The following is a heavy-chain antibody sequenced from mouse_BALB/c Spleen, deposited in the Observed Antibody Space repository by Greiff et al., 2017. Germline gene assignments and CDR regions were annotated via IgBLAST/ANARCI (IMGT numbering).Heavy chain of an antibody. V-gene: IGHV2-2*02. CDR2: IWSGGST. Sequence: VQVVESGPGLVQPSQSLSITCTVSGFSLTSYGVHWVRQSPGKGLEWLGVIWSGGSTDYNAAFISRLSISKDNSKSQVFFKMNSLQANDTAIYYCARKRGYGNYDAMDYWGQGTSVTVSS. CDR3: ARKRGYGNYDAMDY. D-gene: IGHD2-10*02. CDR1: GFSLTSYG. J-gene: IGHJ4*01.